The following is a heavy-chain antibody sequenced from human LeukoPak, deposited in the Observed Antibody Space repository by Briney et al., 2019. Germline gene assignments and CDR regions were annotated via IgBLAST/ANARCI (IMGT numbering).Heavy chain of an antibody. V-gene: IGHV1-46*01. D-gene: IGHD2-15*01. CDR2: INPSGGST. CDR1: GYTFTNYY. CDR3: ARVYCSGGRCYDSGGDY. J-gene: IGHJ4*02. Sequence: VASVKVSCKASGYTFTNYYMHWVRQAPGQGLEWVGIINPSGGSTSYARKFQGRVTVTRDTSTSTVYMELRSLRPEDTAVYYCARVYCSGGRCYDSGGDYWGQGTLVTVSS.